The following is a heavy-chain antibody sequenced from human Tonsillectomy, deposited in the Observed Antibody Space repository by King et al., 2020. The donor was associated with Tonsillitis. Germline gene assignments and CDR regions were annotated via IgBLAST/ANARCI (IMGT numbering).Heavy chain of an antibody. V-gene: IGHV3-30-3*02. CDR1: GFTFSSYA. J-gene: IGHJ4*02. CDR2: ISYDGSNK. Sequence: VQLVESGGGVVQPGRSLRLSCAASGFTFSSYAMHWVRQAPGKGLEWVAVISYDGSNKYYADSVKGRFTISRDNSKNTLYLQMNSLRAEDTAVYYCAKKSRDGYNFYGYFDYWGQGTLVTVSS. CDR3: AKKSRDGYNFYGYFDY. D-gene: IGHD5-24*01.